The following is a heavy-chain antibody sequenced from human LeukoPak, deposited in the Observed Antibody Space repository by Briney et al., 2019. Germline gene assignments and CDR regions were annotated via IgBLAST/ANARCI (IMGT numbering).Heavy chain of an antibody. D-gene: IGHD2-2*01. J-gene: IGHJ6*03. Sequence: PGGSLRLSCAASGFTFDDYGMSWVRQAPGKGLEWVSGINWNGGSTGYADSVKGRFTISRDNAKNSLYLQMNSLRAEDTALYHCAREYCSSTSCRYYYYYMDVWGKGTTVTVSS. CDR2: INWNGGST. CDR1: GFTFDDYG. V-gene: IGHV3-20*01. CDR3: AREYCSSTSCRYYYYYMDV.